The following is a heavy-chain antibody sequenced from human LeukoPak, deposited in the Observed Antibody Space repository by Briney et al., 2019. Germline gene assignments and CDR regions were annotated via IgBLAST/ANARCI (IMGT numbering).Heavy chain of an antibody. CDR1: GFTFNNYA. CDR2: IGGSGYNT. J-gene: IGHJ4*02. Sequence: GGSLRLSCAVSGFTFNNYAMTWVRQAPGKGLEWVSTIGGSGYNTYDADSVRGRFAISRDNSKNTLYLQMNSLRAEDTALYYCARIKSSGNYSPFDYWGQGALLTVSS. V-gene: IGHV3-23*01. CDR3: ARIKSSGNYSPFDY. D-gene: IGHD1-26*01.